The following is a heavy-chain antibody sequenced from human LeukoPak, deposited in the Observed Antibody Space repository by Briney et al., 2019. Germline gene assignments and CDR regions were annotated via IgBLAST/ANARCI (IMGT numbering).Heavy chain of an antibody. J-gene: IGHJ4*02. CDR3: ARRVKGTSDY. CDR2: VYPGDSDT. D-gene: IGHD1-1*01. Sequence: GESLQISCKGSGYSFTSHWIGWVRQMPGKGLEWMGVVYPGDSDTRYSPSFRGQVTISADKSINTAYLQWSSLKASDTAMYYCARRVKGTSDYWGQGTLVTVSS. V-gene: IGHV5-51*01. CDR1: GYSFTSHW.